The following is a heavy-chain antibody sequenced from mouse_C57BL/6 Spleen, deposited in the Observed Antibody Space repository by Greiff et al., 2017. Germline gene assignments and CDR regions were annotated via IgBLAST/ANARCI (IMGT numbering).Heavy chain of an antibody. D-gene: IGHD1-1*01. CDR3: ASAIVATTYYYAMDY. Sequence: QVQLQQPGAELVKPGASVKMSCKASGYTFTSYWITWVKQRPGQGLEWIGDIYPGSGSTNYNEKFKSKATLTVDTSSSTTYMQLRSLTSEDSAVYYCASAIVATTYYYAMDYWGQGTSVTVSS. J-gene: IGHJ4*01. CDR1: GYTFTSYW. CDR2: IYPGSGST. V-gene: IGHV1-55*01.